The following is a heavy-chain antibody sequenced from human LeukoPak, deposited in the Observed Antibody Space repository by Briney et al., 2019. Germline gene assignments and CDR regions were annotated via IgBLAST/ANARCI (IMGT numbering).Heavy chain of an antibody. CDR2: TYYGSKWYN. Sequence: SQTLSLTCAISGDSVSSNSATWNWIRQSPSRGLEWPGRTYYGSKWYNDYAVSVKSRITINPDTSKNQFSLQLYSVTPEDTAVYYCARDLLRSGSYFDYWGQGSLVTVSS. CDR3: ARDLLRSGSYFDY. CDR1: GDSVSSNSAT. V-gene: IGHV6-1*01. D-gene: IGHD1-26*01. J-gene: IGHJ4*02.